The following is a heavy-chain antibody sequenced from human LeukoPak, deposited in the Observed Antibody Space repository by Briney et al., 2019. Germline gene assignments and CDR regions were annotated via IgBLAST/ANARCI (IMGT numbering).Heavy chain of an antibody. J-gene: IGHJ4*02. CDR3: ASGNSFDY. V-gene: IGHV3-7*01. CDR1: GFTFCISW. Sequence: PGGSLRFSCAASGFTFCISWMSWVRQAPGMGLECVANIKPDGSEKYYVDSVKGRFTISRDNAKNSLYLQMNSLRADDTAVYFCASGNSFDYWDQGTLVTVSS. CDR2: IKPDGSEK.